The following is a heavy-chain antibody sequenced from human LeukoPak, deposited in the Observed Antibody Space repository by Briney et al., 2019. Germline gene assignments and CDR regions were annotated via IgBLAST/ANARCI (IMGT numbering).Heavy chain of an antibody. J-gene: IGHJ4*02. CDR2: INPNSGGT. D-gene: IGHD3-22*01. CDR1: RYTFTGQY. V-gene: IGHV1-2*02. Sequence: GASVKVSCMASRYTFTGQYLHWVRPAPRQGPEWMGWINPNSGGTNDAQKFQGRVTMTRDTCRSTAYMVVSSVRSDDTAVYYCVMSYSYDSSGYYGAKGGEGTRVTVSS. CDR3: VMSYSYDSSGYYGAK.